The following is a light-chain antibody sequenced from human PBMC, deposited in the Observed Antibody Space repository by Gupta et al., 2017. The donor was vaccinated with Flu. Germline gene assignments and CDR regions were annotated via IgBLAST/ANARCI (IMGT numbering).Light chain of an antibody. CDR2: WAS. J-gene: IGKJ2*01. CDR1: QSVLYSSNNKNY. V-gene: IGKV4-1*01. Sequence: DIVMTQSPDSLAVSLGERATINCKSSQSVLYSSNNKNYLAWYQQKPGQPPKLLIYWASTRESGVPDRFSGSGSGTDFTLTISSRQAEDVAVYYCQQYDSTPQVTFGQGTKLEIK. CDR3: QQYDSTPQVT.